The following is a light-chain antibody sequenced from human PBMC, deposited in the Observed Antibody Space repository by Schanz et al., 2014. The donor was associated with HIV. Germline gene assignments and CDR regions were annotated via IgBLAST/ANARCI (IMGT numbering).Light chain of an antibody. Sequence: QSALTQPASVSGSPGQSITISCTGTSSDIGNSNLVSWYQQHPGKAPKLLIFDGRKRPSGVSSRFSGSKSANTASLTISGLQAEDEGDYYCCSYSRVGTPHYVFGTGTKLTVL. J-gene: IGLJ1*01. V-gene: IGLV2-14*02. CDR3: CSYSRVGTPHYV. CDR2: DGR. CDR1: SSDIGNSNL.